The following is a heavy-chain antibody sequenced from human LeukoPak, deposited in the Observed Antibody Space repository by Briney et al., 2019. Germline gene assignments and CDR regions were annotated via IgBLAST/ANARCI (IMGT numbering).Heavy chain of an antibody. CDR3: ARAHWRGYYYDSSGYPVLDY. V-gene: IGHV4-34*01. J-gene: IGHJ4*02. CDR1: GGSFSGYY. D-gene: IGHD3-22*01. CDR2: INHSGST. Sequence: SETLSLTCAVYGGSFSGYYWSWIRQPPGKGLEWIGEINHSGSTNYNPSLKSRVTISVDTSKNQFSLKLSSVTAADTAVYYCARAHWRGYYYDSSGYPVLDYWGQGTLVTVSS.